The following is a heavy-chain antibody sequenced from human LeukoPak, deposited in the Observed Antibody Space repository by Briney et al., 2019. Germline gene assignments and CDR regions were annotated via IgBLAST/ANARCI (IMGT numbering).Heavy chain of an antibody. D-gene: IGHD6-19*01. Sequence: SETLSLTCAVYGGSFSGYYWSWIRQPPGKGLEWIGEINHSGSTNYNPSLKSRVTISVDTSKNQFSLKLSSVTAADTAVYYCARAWGIAVAPERFDPWGQGTLVTVSS. V-gene: IGHV4-34*01. J-gene: IGHJ5*02. CDR1: GGSFSGYY. CDR2: INHSGST. CDR3: ARAWGIAVAPERFDP.